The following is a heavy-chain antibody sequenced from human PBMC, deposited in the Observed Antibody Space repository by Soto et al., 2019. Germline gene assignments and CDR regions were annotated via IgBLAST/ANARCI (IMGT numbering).Heavy chain of an antibody. CDR1: GFTFSDYS. CDR3: ARVGGDYSTSWHFYL. Sequence: EVQLVESGGGLVQPGGSLRLSCAASGFTFSDYSMNWVRQAPGKGLEWVSYISSSSSTMYYADSVKGRFTISRDNAKNSLYLQMNSLRDDDTAVYYCARVGGDYSTSWHFYLWGRGTLVTVSS. J-gene: IGHJ2*01. CDR2: ISSSSSTM. D-gene: IGHD4-4*01. V-gene: IGHV3-48*02.